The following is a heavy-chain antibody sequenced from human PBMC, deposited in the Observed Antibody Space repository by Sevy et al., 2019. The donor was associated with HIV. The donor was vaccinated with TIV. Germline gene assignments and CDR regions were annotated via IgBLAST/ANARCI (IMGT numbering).Heavy chain of an antibody. D-gene: IGHD4-17*01. J-gene: IGHJ4*02. V-gene: IGHV3-30-3*01. CDR1: GITFSSHA. Sequence: GGSLRLSCAASGITFSSHAMHWVRQAPGKGLEWVTIISYDGSNKYYADSVKGRFTISRDNSKNTLYLQMNSLRAEDTAVYYCARADYGDYSGEFDYWCQGTLVTVSS. CDR3: ARADYGDYSGEFDY. CDR2: ISYDGSNK.